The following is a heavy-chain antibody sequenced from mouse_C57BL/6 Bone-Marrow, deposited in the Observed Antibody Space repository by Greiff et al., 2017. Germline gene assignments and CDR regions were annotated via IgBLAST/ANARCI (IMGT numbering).Heavy chain of an antibody. J-gene: IGHJ3*01. V-gene: IGHV1-82*01. CDR1: GYAFSSSW. CDR2: IYPGDGAT. CDR3: ARYGNYAWFAY. Sequence: LQESGPELVKPGASVKISCKASGYAFSSSWMNWVKQRPGKGLEWIGRIYPGDGATNYNGKFKGKTTLTADKSSSTAYLQLSSLTSEDSAVYFCARYGNYAWFAYWGQGTLVTVSA. D-gene: IGHD2-1*01.